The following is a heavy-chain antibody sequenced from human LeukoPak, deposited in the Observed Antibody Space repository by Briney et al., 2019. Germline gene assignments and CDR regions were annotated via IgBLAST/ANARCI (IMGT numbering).Heavy chain of an antibody. J-gene: IGHJ5*02. CDR1: GFTFSSYS. V-gene: IGHV3-21*01. D-gene: IGHD2-15*01. Sequence: TGGSLRLSCAASGFTFSSYSMNWVRQAPGKGLEWVSSISSSSSYIYYADPVKGRSTISRDNAKNSLYLQMNSLRAEDTAVYYCARVVVVVAATPCGFDPWGQGTLVTVSS. CDR2: ISSSSSYI. CDR3: ARVVVVVAATPCGFDP.